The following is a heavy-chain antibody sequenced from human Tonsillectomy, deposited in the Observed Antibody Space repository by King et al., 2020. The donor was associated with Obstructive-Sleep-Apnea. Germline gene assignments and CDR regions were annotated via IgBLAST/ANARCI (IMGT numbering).Heavy chain of an antibody. CDR3: AREGGFGELFFDY. D-gene: IGHD3-10*01. V-gene: IGHV1-2*05. J-gene: IGHJ4*02. Sequence: VQLVESGAEVKKPGSSVKVSCKASGYTFTGYYMHWVRQAPGQGLDWMGLINPNSGGTNYAQKFQGRVTMTRDTSISTAYMELSRLRSDDTVVYYCAREGGFGELFFDYWGQGTLVTVSS. CDR2: INPNSGGT. CDR1: GYTFTGYY.